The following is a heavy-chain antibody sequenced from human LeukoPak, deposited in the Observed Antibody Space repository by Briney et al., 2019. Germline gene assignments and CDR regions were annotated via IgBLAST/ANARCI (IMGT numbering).Heavy chain of an antibody. CDR3: ARAYGSEYYFDY. Sequence: PGGSLRLSCAASGFTFSSYAMHWVRQAPGKGLEWVSYISPGSSTIYYADSVKGRFTISRDNAKNSLYLQMNSLRVEDTAVYYCARAYGSEYYFDYWGQGTLVTVSS. CDR2: ISPGSSTI. D-gene: IGHD3-10*01. V-gene: IGHV3-48*04. CDR1: GFTFSSYA. J-gene: IGHJ4*02.